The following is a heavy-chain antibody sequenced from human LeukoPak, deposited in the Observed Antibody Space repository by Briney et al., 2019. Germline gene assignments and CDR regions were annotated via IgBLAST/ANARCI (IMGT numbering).Heavy chain of an antibody. CDR2: IDYSGWT. Sequence: KSSETLSLTCTVSGGSISSYYWSWIRQPPGKGLEWIGYIDYSGWTNYNPSLKSRVTISVDTSKNQFSLKLSSVTAADTAVYYCARDRASGSGKYYFDYWGQGTLVTVSS. V-gene: IGHV4-59*01. CDR1: GGSISSYY. J-gene: IGHJ4*02. CDR3: ARDRASGSGKYYFDY. D-gene: IGHD3-10*01.